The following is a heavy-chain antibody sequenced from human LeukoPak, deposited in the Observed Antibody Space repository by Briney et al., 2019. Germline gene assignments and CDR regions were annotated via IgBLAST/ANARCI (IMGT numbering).Heavy chain of an antibody. CDR3: ACVRWAVLEY. Sequence: PSETLSLTCAVPGGSPRIIKWWSGARQPPGKGLEWIGEIYHSGSTNYNPSLKSRVTISVDKSKNQFSLKLSSVTAADTAVSYCACVRWAVLEYWGQGTLVTVSS. J-gene: IGHJ4*02. CDR2: IYHSGST. V-gene: IGHV4-4*02. CDR1: GGSPRIIKW. D-gene: IGHD3-10*02.